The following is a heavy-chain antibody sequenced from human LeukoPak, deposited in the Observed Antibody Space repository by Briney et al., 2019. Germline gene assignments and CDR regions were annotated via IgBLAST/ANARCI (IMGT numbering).Heavy chain of an antibody. CDR3: VRGVGGEYCYCDR. J-gene: IGHJ4*02. CDR1: GGSISSSSYY. Sequence: SETLSLTCTVSGGSISSSSYYWGWIRQPPGKGLEWIGSIYYSGSTYYNPSLKSRVTISVDTSKNQFSLKLSSVTAADTAVYYCVRGVGGEYCYCDRGGQGAVVTVSA. V-gene: IGHV4-39*01. D-gene: IGHD1-26*01. CDR2: IYYSGST.